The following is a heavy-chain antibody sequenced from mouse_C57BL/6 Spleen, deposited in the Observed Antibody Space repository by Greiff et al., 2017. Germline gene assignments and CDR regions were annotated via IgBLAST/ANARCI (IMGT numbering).Heavy chain of an antibody. Sequence: QVQLQQSGAELVKPGASVKLSCKASGYTFTSYWMHWVKQRPGQGLEWIGVIHPNSGSTNYNEKFKSKATLTVDKSSSTAYMQLSSLTSEDSAVYYCARTGTWGYAMDYWGQGTSVTVSS. CDR2: IHPNSGST. CDR1: GYTFTSYW. D-gene: IGHD4-1*01. CDR3: ARTGTWGYAMDY. V-gene: IGHV1-64*01. J-gene: IGHJ4*01.